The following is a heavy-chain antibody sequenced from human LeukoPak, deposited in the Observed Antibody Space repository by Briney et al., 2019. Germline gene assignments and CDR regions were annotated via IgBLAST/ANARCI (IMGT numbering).Heavy chain of an antibody. CDR1: GYTFSSFA. D-gene: IGHD4-17*01. J-gene: IGHJ4*02. Sequence: GGSVRLSCAASGYTFSSFAMSWVRQAPGKGLEWVSTISSGGGSTYYADSVRGRFTISRDNSKNTVFLQMNSLRAEDTAVYYCAKDIYGDNEYSLDYWGQGTLVTVSS. CDR3: AKDIYGDNEYSLDY. V-gene: IGHV3-23*01. CDR2: ISSGGGST.